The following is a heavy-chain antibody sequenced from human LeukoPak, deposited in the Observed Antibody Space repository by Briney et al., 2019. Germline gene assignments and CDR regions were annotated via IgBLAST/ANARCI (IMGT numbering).Heavy chain of an antibody. V-gene: IGHV3-48*01. CDR3: ARDLSRDTAMVTFFDY. Sequence: GGSLRLSCAASGFTFSSYSMNWVRQAPGKGLEWVSYISSSSSTIYYADSVKGRFTISRDNAKNSLYLQMNSLRPEDTAVYYCARDLSRDTAMVTFFDYWGQGTLVTVSS. CDR1: GFTFSSYS. J-gene: IGHJ4*02. D-gene: IGHD5-18*01. CDR2: ISSSSSTI.